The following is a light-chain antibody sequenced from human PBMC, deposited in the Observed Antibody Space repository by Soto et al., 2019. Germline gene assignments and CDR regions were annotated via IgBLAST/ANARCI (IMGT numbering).Light chain of an antibody. CDR2: DNN. CDR3: AAWDGSLSIGA. J-gene: IGLJ2*01. CDR1: SSNIGSNY. Sequence: QSALTQPPSVSAAPGQKVTISCSGSSSNIGSNYVSWYQQLPGTAPKLLIYDNNRRPSGIPDRFSGSKSGTSATLGITGLQTGDEADYYCAAWDGSLSIGAFGGGTKLTVL. V-gene: IGLV1-51*01.